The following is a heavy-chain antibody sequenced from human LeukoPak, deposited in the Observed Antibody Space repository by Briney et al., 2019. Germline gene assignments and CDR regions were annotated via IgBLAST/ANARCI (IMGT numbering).Heavy chain of an antibody. CDR3: ARQGASYGDYVWGYYYTDV. Sequence: PSETLSLTCAVYGGSFSDYYWIWIRQSPGKGLEWLGQINHSGSANYNPSLKSRITISVDSSKNQFSLELTSVTAADTAVYYCARQGASYGDYVWGYYYTDVWGRGTTVTVSS. CDR1: GGSFSDYY. CDR2: INHSGSA. V-gene: IGHV4-34*01. D-gene: IGHD4-17*01. J-gene: IGHJ6*03.